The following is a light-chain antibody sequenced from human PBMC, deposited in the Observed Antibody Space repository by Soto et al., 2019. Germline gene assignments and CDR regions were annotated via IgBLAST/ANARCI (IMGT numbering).Light chain of an antibody. Sequence: EIVLTQSPATLSLSPGERATLSCRASQSVSSYLAWYQQKPGQAPRLLMYEASTRATGIPARFSGGGSGTDFTLTISSLQSEDFAVYYCQQYNNWPLSFGGGTKVDIK. CDR2: EAS. CDR3: QQYNNWPLS. V-gene: IGKV3D-15*01. CDR1: QSVSSY. J-gene: IGKJ4*01.